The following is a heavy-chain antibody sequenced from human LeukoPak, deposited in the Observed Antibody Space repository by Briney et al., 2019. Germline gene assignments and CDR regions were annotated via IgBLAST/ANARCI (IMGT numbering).Heavy chain of an antibody. CDR3: ARALGIAAAGRD. J-gene: IGHJ4*02. CDR1: GFTFSSYA. CDR2: ISFDGSNK. Sequence: GGSLRLSCAASGFTFSSYAMHWVRQAPGKGLEWVAVISFDGSNKYYADSVKGRFTISRDNSKNTLYLQMNSLRAEDTAVYYCARALGIAAAGRDGGQGTLVTVSS. V-gene: IGHV3-30-3*01. D-gene: IGHD6-13*01.